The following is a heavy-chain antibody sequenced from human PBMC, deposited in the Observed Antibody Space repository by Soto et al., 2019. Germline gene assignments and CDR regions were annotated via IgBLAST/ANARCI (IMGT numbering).Heavy chain of an antibody. CDR1: VFSFISYC. CDR3: AKEKHYDSSADAGREDFDI. Sequence: WLCXRLSCSSSVFSFISYCIHLFRHAPGKGLELVAVISYDGSNKYYADSVKGRLTISRENSKNTLYLQMNSLRAEDTAVYYCAKEKHYDSSADAGREDFDIWGQGTMVNV. CDR2: ISYDGSNK. J-gene: IGHJ3*02. V-gene: IGHV3-30*18. D-gene: IGHD3-22*01.